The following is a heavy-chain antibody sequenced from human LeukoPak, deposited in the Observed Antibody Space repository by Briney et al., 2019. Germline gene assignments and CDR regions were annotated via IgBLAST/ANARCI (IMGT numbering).Heavy chain of an antibody. V-gene: IGHV3-7*01. CDR3: ARFGTSGYSGDH. Sequence: GGSLRLSCAAFGFTFSSYWMSWVRQAPGKGLEWVANIKQDGSEKYYVDSVKGRFTISRDNAKNSLYLQVNSLRAEDTAVYYCARFGTSGYSGDHWGQGTLVTVSS. CDR2: IKQDGSEK. CDR1: GFTFSSYW. J-gene: IGHJ4*02. D-gene: IGHD3-22*01.